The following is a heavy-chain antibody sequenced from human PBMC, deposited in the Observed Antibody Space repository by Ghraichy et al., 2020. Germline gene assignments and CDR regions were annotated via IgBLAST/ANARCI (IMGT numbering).Heavy chain of an antibody. CDR2: IRQDGIEQ. D-gene: IGHD4-17*01. J-gene: IGHJ4*02. Sequence: GESLNISCAASGFTFSNNWMSWVRQGPGKGLEWVANIRQDGIEQYYVDSVKGRFIISRDNAKNSLYLQMNSLRAEDTAVYYCARGETYGDRPFDYWGQGTLVTVSS. CDR1: GFTFSNNW. CDR3: ARGETYGDRPFDY. V-gene: IGHV3-7*04.